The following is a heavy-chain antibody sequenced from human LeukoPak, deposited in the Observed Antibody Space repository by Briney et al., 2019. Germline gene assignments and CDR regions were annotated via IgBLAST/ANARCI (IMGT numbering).Heavy chain of an antibody. CDR2: INHSGST. Sequence: SETLSLTCAVYGGSFSGYHWSWIRQPPGKGLEWVGEINHSGSTNYNPSLKSRVTISVDTSKNQFSLKLSSVTAAGTAVYYCARGIRDWGQGTLVTVSS. V-gene: IGHV4-34*01. CDR3: ARGIRD. CDR1: GGSFSGYH. D-gene: IGHD3-3*02. J-gene: IGHJ4*02.